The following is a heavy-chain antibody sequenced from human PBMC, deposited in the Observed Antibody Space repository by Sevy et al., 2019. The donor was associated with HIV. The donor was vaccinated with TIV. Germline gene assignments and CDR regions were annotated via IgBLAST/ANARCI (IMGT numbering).Heavy chain of an antibody. V-gene: IGHV3-7*01. D-gene: IGHD1-7*01. J-gene: IGHJ4*02. Sequence: GGSLRLSCAASGFTFRKYWMGWVHQAPGKGLEWVANIKKDAGQKYYVDSVKGRFTISRDNVKDSLYLQMNSLRAEDTAVYFCARGDGNYYLHYWGQGTLVTVSS. CDR2: IKKDAGQK. CDR3: ARGDGNYYLHY. CDR1: GFTFRKYW.